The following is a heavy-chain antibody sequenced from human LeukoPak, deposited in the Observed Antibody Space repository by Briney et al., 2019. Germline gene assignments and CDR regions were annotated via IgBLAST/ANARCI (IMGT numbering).Heavy chain of an antibody. CDR2: IIPILGIA. CDR1: GGTFSSYT. Sequence: GASVKVSCKASGGTFSSYTISWVRQAPGQGLEWMGRIIPILGIANYAQKFQGRVTITTDESTSTAYMELSSLRSEDTAVYYCARDLRQYYGSGSYDYWGQGTLVTVSS. J-gene: IGHJ4*02. V-gene: IGHV1-69*16. D-gene: IGHD3-10*01. CDR3: ARDLRQYYGSGSYDY.